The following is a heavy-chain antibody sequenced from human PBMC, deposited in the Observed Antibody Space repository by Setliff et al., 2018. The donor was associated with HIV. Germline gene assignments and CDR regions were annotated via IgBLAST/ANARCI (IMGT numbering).Heavy chain of an antibody. V-gene: IGHV3-21*01. J-gene: IGHJ5*01. CDR1: GFTFNIYS. Sequence: PGGSLRLSCAASGFTFNIYSMNWVRQAPGKGLEWVSCITSGSSFIDYADSVKGRFTISRDNAKNSVYLQMNSLRPEDTAVYYCAKSMAAAGTGRWSDSWGQGTLVTVSS. CDR3: AKSMAAAGTGRWSDS. D-gene: IGHD6-25*01. CDR2: ITSGSSFI.